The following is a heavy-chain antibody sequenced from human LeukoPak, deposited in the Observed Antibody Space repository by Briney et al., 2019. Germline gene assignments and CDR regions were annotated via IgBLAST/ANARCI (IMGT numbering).Heavy chain of an antibody. J-gene: IGHJ4*02. CDR3: ARGSSSGYYVTATFDY. V-gene: IGHV1-18*01. Sequence: APVKVSCKASGYTFTSYGISWVRQAPGQGLEWMGWISAYNGNTNYAQKLQGRVTMTTDTSTSTAYMELRSLRSDDTAVYYCARGSSSGYYVTATFDYWGQGTLVTVSS. CDR2: ISAYNGNT. D-gene: IGHD3-22*01. CDR1: GYTFTSYG.